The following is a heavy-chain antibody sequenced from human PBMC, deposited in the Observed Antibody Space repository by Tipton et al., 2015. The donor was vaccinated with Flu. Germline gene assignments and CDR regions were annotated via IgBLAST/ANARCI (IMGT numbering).Heavy chain of an antibody. CDR3: ARRDYSNYVSEPKNWFDP. J-gene: IGHJ5*02. CDR1: GGSISSFS. D-gene: IGHD4-11*01. V-gene: IGHV4-59*01. CDR2: ILDSGSA. Sequence: TLSLTCTVSGGSISSFSWIWIRQSTGKGLEWIGDILDSGSATYNPSLKSRVRISVDTSKNQVSLRLTSVTAADTAVYYCARRDYSNYVSEPKNWFDPWGQGTLVTVSS.